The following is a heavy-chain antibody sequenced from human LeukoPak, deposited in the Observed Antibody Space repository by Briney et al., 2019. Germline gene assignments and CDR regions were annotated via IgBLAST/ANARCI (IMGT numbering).Heavy chain of an antibody. CDR1: GYSFSNYW. CDR2: IYPDDSDT. CDR3: ARQNDLYFDY. J-gene: IGHJ4*02. Sequence: PGESLKISCKGSGYSFSNYWIGWVRQMPGKGLEWMGIIYPDDSDTRYSPSFQGQVTISADKSISTAYLQWSSLKASDTAMYYCARQNDLYFDYWGQGTLVTVSS. V-gene: IGHV5-51*01.